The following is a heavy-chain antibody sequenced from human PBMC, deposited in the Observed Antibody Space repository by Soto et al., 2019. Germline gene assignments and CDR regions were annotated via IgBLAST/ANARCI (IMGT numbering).Heavy chain of an antibody. CDR3: ARDQNDYERKRWHGAFDI. CDR1: GYTFTSYY. V-gene: IGHV1-46*01. Sequence: QVQLVQSGAEVKKPGASVKVSCKASGYTFTSYYMHWVRQAPGQGLEWMGIINRSGGSTSYAQKFQGRVTMTRDTSTSTVYMELSSLRSEDTAVYYCARDQNDYERKRWHGAFDIWGQGTMVTVSS. CDR2: INRSGGST. D-gene: IGHD4-17*01. J-gene: IGHJ3*02.